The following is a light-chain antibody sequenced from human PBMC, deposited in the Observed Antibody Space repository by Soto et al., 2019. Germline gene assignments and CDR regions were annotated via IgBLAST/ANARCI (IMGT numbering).Light chain of an antibody. CDR1: QSVGSH. CDR3: QQRSNWLLT. V-gene: IGKV3-11*01. CDR2: GAF. Sequence: EIVLTQSPANLSLSPGEGATLSCRASQSVGSHLAWYQQKPGQAPRLLIYGAFNRATGIPARFSGSGSGTDFSLTISRLEAGDFAVYYCQQRSNWLLTFGGGTKVEIK. J-gene: IGKJ4*01.